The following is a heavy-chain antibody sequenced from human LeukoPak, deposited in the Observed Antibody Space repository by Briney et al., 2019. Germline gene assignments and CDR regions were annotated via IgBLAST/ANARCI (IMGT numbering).Heavy chain of an antibody. CDR3: ARENHGSFDY. Sequence: GGSLRLSCAASGFSFSTYYVNWVRQAPGKGLEWVSCISSSGTYIYYADSVRGRFAISRDNAKNSLYLQMSSLRAEDTAVYYCARENHGSFDYWGQGSLVTVSS. D-gene: IGHD1-14*01. J-gene: IGHJ4*02. CDR1: GFSFSTYY. CDR2: ISSSGTYI. V-gene: IGHV3-21*01.